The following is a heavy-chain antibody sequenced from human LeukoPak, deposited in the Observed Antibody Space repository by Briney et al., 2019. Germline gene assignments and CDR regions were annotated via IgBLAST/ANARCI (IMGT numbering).Heavy chain of an antibody. CDR3: ARDRGDYYDSSGLYYFDY. CDR1: GFTFSSYS. D-gene: IGHD3-22*01. V-gene: IGHV3-7*01. J-gene: IGHJ4*02. Sequence: PGGSLRLSCAASGFTFSSYSMSWVRQAPGKGLEWVANIKQDGSEKYYVDSVKGRFTISRDNAKNSLYLQMNSLRAEDTAVYYCARDRGDYYDSSGLYYFDYWGQGTLVTVSS. CDR2: IKQDGSEK.